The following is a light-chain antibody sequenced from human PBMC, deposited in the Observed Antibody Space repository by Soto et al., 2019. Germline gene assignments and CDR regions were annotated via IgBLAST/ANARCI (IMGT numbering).Light chain of an antibody. V-gene: IGLV1-44*01. CDR1: PSNIESNN. J-gene: IGLJ3*02. Sequence: QSVLTQPPSASGTPGQRVTISCSGSPSNIESNNVNWYLQLPGTAPKLLIYSDNQRPSGIPDRFSGSKSGTSASLAISGLQSDDEADYYCAAWDDSLNGPVFGGGTKLTVL. CDR3: AAWDDSLNGPV. CDR2: SDN.